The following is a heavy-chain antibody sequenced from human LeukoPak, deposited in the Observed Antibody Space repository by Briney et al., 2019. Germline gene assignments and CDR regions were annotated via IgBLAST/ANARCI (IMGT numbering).Heavy chain of an antibody. CDR2: IHYSGST. CDR1: GGSISSSSYY. V-gene: IGHV4-39*01. CDR3: ASIGPRDAFDI. Sequence: PSETLSLTCTVSGGSISSSSYYWGWIRQTPGKGQEWIGSIHYSGSTYYNPSLKSRVTISVDTSKNQFSLKLSSVTAADTAVYYCASIGPRDAFDIWGQGTMVTVSS. J-gene: IGHJ3*02.